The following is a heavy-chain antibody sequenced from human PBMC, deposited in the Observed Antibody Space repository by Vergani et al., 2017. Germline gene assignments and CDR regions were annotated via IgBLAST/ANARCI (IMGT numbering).Heavy chain of an antibody. CDR3: AKDGGNDYYYYYGMDV. CDR1: GFTFSSYG. D-gene: IGHD3-3*01. Sequence: QVQLVESGGGVVQPGRSLRLSCAASGFTFSSYGMHWVRQAPGKGLEWVAVIWYDGSNKYYADSVKGRFTISRDNSKNTLYLQMNSLRAEDTAVYYCAKDGGNDYYYYYGMDVWGQGTTVTVSS. CDR2: IWYDGSNK. V-gene: IGHV3-33*06. J-gene: IGHJ6*02.